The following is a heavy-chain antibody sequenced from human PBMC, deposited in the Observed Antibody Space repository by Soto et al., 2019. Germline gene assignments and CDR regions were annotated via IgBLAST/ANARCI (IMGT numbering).Heavy chain of an antibody. Sequence: PSETLSLTCTVSGGSISSGDYYWSWIRQPPGKGLEWIGYIYYSGSTYYNPSLKSRVTISVDTSKNQFSLKLSSVTAADTAVYYCAREGSVYSSLNPYFDYWGQGTLVTVSS. J-gene: IGHJ4*02. CDR2: IYYSGST. CDR1: GGSISSGDYY. D-gene: IGHD6-6*01. CDR3: AREGSVYSSLNPYFDY. V-gene: IGHV4-30-4*01.